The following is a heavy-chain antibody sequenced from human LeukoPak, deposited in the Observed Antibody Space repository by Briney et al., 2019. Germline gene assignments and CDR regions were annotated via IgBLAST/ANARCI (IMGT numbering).Heavy chain of an antibody. CDR1: GGFLSSYY. Sequence: SETLSLTYTVSGGFLSSYYWTWIRQPSAKGLEWIGYIYYKRSNNYHPSLTSRVPISVDPSKLQFPLMVTSVTAADTAVYYCASQAGLYYCGIDVWGQGTTVTVSS. V-gene: IGHV4-59*01. CDR2: IYYKRSN. J-gene: IGHJ6*02. CDR3: ASQAGLYYCGIDV.